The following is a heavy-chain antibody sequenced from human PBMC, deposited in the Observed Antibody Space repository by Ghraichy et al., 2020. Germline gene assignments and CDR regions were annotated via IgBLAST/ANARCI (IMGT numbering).Heavy chain of an antibody. CDR3: AKAPWVPYIVVVPAAMRGPRYFDY. V-gene: IGHV3-23*01. CDR2: ISGSGGST. CDR1: GFTFSSYA. J-gene: IGHJ4*02. D-gene: IGHD2-2*01. Sequence: GGSLRLSCAASGFTFSSYAMSWVRQAPGKGLEWVSAISGSGGSTYYADSVKGRFTISRDNSKNTLYLQMNSLRAEDTAVYYCAKAPWVPYIVVVPAAMRGPRYFDYWGQGTLVTVSS.